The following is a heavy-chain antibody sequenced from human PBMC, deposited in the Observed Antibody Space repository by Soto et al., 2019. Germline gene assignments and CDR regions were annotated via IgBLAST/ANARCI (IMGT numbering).Heavy chain of an antibody. CDR2: IWYDGNNE. CDR1: GFTFSRYG. V-gene: IGHV3-33*01. J-gene: IGHJ4*02. CDR3: ARGIGHCTNGVCYRIDY. D-gene: IGHD2-8*01. Sequence: GGSLRLSCAASGFTFSRYGMHWVRQAPGKGLEWVAIIWYDGNNEYYAESVKGRFTISRDNSKNTLSLQINSLRAEDTAVYYCARGIGHCTNGVCYRIDYWGQGTLVTVSS.